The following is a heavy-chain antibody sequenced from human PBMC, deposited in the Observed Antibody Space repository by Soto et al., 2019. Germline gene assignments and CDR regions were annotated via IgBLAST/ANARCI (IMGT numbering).Heavy chain of an antibody. V-gene: IGHV3-74*01. Sequence: EVPVVESGGGLVQPGGSLRLSCAASGFTFSNYWMQWVRQAPGTGLVCVSRINSDGSSTSYADSVKGRFTISRDNAKNTLYLQMNSLRAEDTAVYYCARAVGSGSYPYYYYGMDVWGQGTTVTVSS. CDR3: ARAVGSGSYPYYYYGMDV. CDR1: GFTFSNYW. J-gene: IGHJ6*02. CDR2: INSDGSST. D-gene: IGHD3-10*01.